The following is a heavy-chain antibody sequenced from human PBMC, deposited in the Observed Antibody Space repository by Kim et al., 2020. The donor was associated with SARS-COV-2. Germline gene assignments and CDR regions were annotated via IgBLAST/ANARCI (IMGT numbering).Heavy chain of an antibody. D-gene: IGHD3-10*01. V-gene: IGHV4-4*02. J-gene: IGHJ4*02. CDR1: GGSISSSNW. CDR3: ARAGDYYGSGSSLFDY. Sequence: SETLSLTCAVSGGSISSSNWWSWVRQPPGKGLEWIGEIYHSGSTNYNPSLKSRVTISVDKSKNQFSLKLSSVTAADTAVYYCARAGDYYGSGSSLFDYWGQGTLVTVSS. CDR2: IYHSGST.